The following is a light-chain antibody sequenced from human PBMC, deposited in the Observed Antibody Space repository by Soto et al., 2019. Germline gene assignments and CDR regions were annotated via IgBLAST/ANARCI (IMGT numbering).Light chain of an antibody. Sequence: DIQMTQSPSTLSASVGDRVTVTCRASQSISSWLAWYQQKPGKAPKLLIYDASSLESGVPSRFSGSGSGTEFTLTISSLQPDDFATHYCQQYNSYPYTFGQGTKVDIK. CDR2: DAS. CDR1: QSISSW. CDR3: QQYNSYPYT. J-gene: IGKJ2*01. V-gene: IGKV1-5*01.